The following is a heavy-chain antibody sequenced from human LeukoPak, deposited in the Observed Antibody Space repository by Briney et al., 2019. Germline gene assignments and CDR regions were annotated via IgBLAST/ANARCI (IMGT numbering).Heavy chain of an antibody. V-gene: IGHV4-39*01. CDR1: GGSISTNPYY. CDR2: IYYSRSI. D-gene: IGHD5-18*01. Sequence: SETLSLTCTVSGGSISTNPYYWGWIRQPPGKGLEWIGTIYYSRSIYYNPSLKSRFTVSVDPSKNQFSLKLSSVTAADTAVYYCARRGYSYGYLDYWGQGTLVTVSS. J-gene: IGHJ4*02. CDR3: ARRGYSYGYLDY.